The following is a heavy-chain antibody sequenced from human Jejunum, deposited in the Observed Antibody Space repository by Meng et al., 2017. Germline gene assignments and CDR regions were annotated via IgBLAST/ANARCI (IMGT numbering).Heavy chain of an antibody. J-gene: IGHJ4*02. CDR2: FQPDSGVT. V-gene: IGHV1-2*06. CDR1: GYTFTDDY. Sequence: QSGAAVKEPGPSVKVSCTASGYTFTDDYIPWVLQSPGQGLEWMGRFQPDSGVTSFAQKFRGRLTLTRDTSINTAYMDLSTLTSDDTAVYYCARVEAPEDDYWGQGTLVTVSS. CDR3: ARVEAPEDDY.